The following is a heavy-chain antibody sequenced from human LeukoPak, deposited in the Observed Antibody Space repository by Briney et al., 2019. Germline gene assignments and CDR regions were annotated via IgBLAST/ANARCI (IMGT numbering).Heavy chain of an antibody. Sequence: KASETLSLTCTVSGGSISSYYWSWIRQPPGKGLEWIGYIYYSGSTNYNPSLKSRVTISVDTSKNQFSLKLSSVTAADTAVYYCARSGTFTNPGALWGQGTLVTVSS. CDR2: IYYSGST. D-gene: IGHD3-10*01. CDR1: GGSISSYY. V-gene: IGHV4-59*01. J-gene: IGHJ4*02. CDR3: ARSGTFTNPGAL.